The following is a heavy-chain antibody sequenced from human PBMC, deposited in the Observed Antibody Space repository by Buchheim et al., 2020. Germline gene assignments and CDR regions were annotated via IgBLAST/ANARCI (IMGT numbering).Heavy chain of an antibody. CDR1: GFTFNNYG. Sequence: EVQLLQSGGGLVQPGGSLRLSCAASGFTFNNYGMSWVRQAPGKGLEWVSGISGSADITYYADSAKGRFTISRDNSKNTLSLHMKSLRAEDTAIYYCAKALYKGNRGHFDHGGKGTL. D-gene: IGHD1-14*01. J-gene: IGHJ4*02. CDR3: AKALYKGNRGHFDH. CDR2: ISGSADIT. V-gene: IGHV3-23*01.